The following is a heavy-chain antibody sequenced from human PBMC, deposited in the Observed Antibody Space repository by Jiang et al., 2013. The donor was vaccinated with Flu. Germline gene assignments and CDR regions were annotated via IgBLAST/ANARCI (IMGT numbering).Heavy chain of an antibody. CDR3: GRDSAAAIDY. CDR1: GYTIIGSY. CDR2: INPNTGDT. V-gene: IGHV1-2*02. J-gene: IGHJ4*02. D-gene: IGHD6-13*01. Sequence: QLVESGAEVKKPGASVKVSCKASGYTIIGSYMHWVRQAPGQGLEWMGWINPNTGDTHYAQKFEDRVTMTRDTSINTAYMVLSSLRPDDTAVYYCGRDSAAAIDYWGQGTLVTVSA.